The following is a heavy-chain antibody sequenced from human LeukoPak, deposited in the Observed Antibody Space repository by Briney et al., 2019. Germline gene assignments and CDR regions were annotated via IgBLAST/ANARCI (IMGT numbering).Heavy chain of an antibody. D-gene: IGHD6-13*01. CDR1: GFTFSNYA. Sequence: PGGSLRLSCAAPGFTFSNYAMNWVRQAPGRGLEWVSAISGSGGSTYYADPVKGRFTISRDNSKITLYLQMSSLRAEDTAIYYFAKRPDSGYSSRFCDCWGQGTLVTVSS. CDR3: AKRPDSGYSSRFCDC. J-gene: IGHJ4*02. V-gene: IGHV3-23*01. CDR2: ISGSGGST.